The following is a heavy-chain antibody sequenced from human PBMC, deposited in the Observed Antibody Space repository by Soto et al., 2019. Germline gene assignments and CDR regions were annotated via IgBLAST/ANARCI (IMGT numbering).Heavy chain of an antibody. D-gene: IGHD3-9*01. Sequence: GGSLRLSCAASGFTFSSYGMHWVRQAPGKGLEWVAVISYDGSNKYYADSVKGRFTISRDNSKNTLYLQMNSLRAEDTAVYYCAKGGWAYYDILTAFDYWGQGTLVTVSS. CDR3: AKGGWAYYDILTAFDY. CDR1: GFTFSSYG. CDR2: ISYDGSNK. V-gene: IGHV3-30*18. J-gene: IGHJ4*02.